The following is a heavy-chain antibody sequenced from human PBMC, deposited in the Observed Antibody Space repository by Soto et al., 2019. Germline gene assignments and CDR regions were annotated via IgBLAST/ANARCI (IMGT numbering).Heavy chain of an antibody. CDR1: GYTFTSYA. V-gene: IGHV1-3*01. D-gene: IGHD1-26*01. Sequence: AASVKVSCKASGYTFTSYAMHWVRQAPGQRLEWMGWINAGNGNTKYSQKFQGRVTITRDTSASTAYMELSSLRSEDTAVYYCARDSDSGSYYLRNYFDYGGQGTLV. CDR3: ARDSDSGSYYLRNYFDY. CDR2: INAGNGNT. J-gene: IGHJ4*02.